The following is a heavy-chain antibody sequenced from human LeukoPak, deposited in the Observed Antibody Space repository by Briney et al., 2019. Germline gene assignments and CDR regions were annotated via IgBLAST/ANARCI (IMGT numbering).Heavy chain of an antibody. V-gene: IGHV3-7*04. CDR2: IKGDGSEK. CDR3: ARGMTWSAY. Sequence: GGSLRLSCAASGFTFSTYWMLWVRQAPGKGLEWVANIKGDGSEKHNVDSVKGRFTISRDNAKNSLYLQMNSLRAEDTALYYCARGMTWSAYWGQGTLVTVAS. CDR1: GFTFSTYW. J-gene: IGHJ4*02. D-gene: IGHD2-21*02.